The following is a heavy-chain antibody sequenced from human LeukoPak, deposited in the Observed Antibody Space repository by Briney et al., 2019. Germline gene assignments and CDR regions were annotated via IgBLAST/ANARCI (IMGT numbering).Heavy chain of an antibody. D-gene: IGHD3-10*01. Sequence: SETLSLTCAVYGGSFSGYYWSWIRQPPGKGLEWIGEINHSGSTNYNPSLKSRVTISVDTSKNQFSLKLSSVTAADTAVYYCARGWVRGVNHYYYGMDVWGQGTTVTVSS. CDR1: GGSFSGYY. J-gene: IGHJ6*02. CDR3: ARGWVRGVNHYYYGMDV. CDR2: INHSGST. V-gene: IGHV4-34*01.